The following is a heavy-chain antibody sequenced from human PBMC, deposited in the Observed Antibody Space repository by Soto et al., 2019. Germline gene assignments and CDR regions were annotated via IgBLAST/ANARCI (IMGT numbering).Heavy chain of an antibody. CDR1: GGTFSSYA. V-gene: IGHV1-69*12. J-gene: IGHJ4*02. D-gene: IGHD2-15*01. CDR2: IIPIFGTA. Sequence: QVQLVQSGAEVKKPGSSVTVSCKDSGGTFSSYAISWVRQAPGQGLEWMGGIIPIFGTANYAQKFQGRVTLTADDSTSTADMELSSLRAEDTAVYYCARDRRAVVAATLDYWGQGTLVTVSS. CDR3: ARDRRAVVAATLDY.